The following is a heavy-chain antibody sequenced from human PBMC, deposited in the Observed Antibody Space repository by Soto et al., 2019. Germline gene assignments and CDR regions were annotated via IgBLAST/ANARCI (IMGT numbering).Heavy chain of an antibody. V-gene: IGHV1-18*01. CDR2: ISAYNGDT. CDR1: GYTFTSYG. Sequence: VASVKVSCKASGYTFTSYGVSWVRQAPGQGLEWMGWISAYNGDTNYAQKVQGRVTMTTDTSATTTYMELRSLRPDDTAVYYCARDQGAGQYGMDVWGQGTTVTVSS. CDR3: ARDQGAGQYGMDV. J-gene: IGHJ6*02.